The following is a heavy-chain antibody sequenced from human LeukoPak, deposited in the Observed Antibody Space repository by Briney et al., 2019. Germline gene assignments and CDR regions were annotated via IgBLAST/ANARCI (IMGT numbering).Heavy chain of an antibody. CDR2: ISSSSYI. CDR3: AREVRVTTVLDY. D-gene: IGHD4-17*01. Sequence: GGSLRLSCAASGFAFSSYAMSWVRQPPGKGLEWVSSISSSSYIYYADSVNGRFTISRDNAKNSLFLQMNSLRAEDTAVYYCAREVRVTTVLDYWGQGTQVTVFS. V-gene: IGHV3-21*06. CDR1: GFAFSSYA. J-gene: IGHJ4*02.